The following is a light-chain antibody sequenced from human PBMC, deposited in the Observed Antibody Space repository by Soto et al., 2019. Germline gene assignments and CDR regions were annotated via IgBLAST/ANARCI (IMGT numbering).Light chain of an antibody. CDR1: QSISSW. CDR3: QQYNSYPYT. J-gene: IGKJ2*01. V-gene: IGKV1-5*01. Sequence: DIQMTQSPSTLSASVGDRVTITCRASQSISSWLAWYQQKPGKAPKLLIYDASSLASGVPSRFSGSGSGTEFTLTISSLQPDDFASYYCQQYNSYPYTVGQGTKLEIK. CDR2: DAS.